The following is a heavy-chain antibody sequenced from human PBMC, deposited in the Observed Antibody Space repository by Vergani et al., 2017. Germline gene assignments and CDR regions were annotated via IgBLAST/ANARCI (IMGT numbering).Heavy chain of an antibody. CDR1: GFSLSRFW. V-gene: IGHV3-7*01. J-gene: IGHJ4*02. CDR3: ARGLPTTRPYDSSGYYPVDFDY. Sequence: EVQLVESGGGLVQPGGSLRLSCAASGFSLSRFWMSWVRQAPEKGLEWVAHISPDGSATSYVDSVKGRFTISRDNTKNSLSLQMSGLRVEDTAVYYCARGLPTTRPYDSSGYYPVDFDYWGQGTLVTVSS. D-gene: IGHD3-22*01. CDR2: ISPDGSAT.